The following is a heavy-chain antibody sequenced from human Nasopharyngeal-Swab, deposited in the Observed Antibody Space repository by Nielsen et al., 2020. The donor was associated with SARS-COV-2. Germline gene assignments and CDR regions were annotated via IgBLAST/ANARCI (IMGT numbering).Heavy chain of an antibody. CDR3: ARDPEFRPPYYYYGMDV. Sequence: ASVKVSCKASGYTFTSYAMNWVRQAPGQGLEWMGWINTNTGNPTYAQGFTGRFVFSLDTSVSMAYLQISSLKAEDTAVYYCARDPEFRPPYYYYGMDVWGQGTTVTVSS. CDR1: GYTFTSYA. V-gene: IGHV7-4-1*04. CDR2: INTNTGNP. J-gene: IGHJ6*02. D-gene: IGHD3-10*01.